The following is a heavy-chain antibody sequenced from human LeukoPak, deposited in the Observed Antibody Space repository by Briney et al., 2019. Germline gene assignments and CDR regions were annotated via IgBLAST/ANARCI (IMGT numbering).Heavy chain of an antibody. J-gene: IGHJ4*02. CDR3: ARVSDIMISFGGAMSYFDY. Sequence: SETLSLTCIVSGGSLSSYYWSWIRQPPGKGLEWIGYIYSSGSTDYNPSLKSRVTISLDTSNHQFSLKLTSVTAADTGVYFCARVSDIMISFGGAMSYFDYWGQGALVTVTS. V-gene: IGHV4-59*12. CDR2: IYSSGST. CDR1: GGSLSSYY. D-gene: IGHD3-16*01.